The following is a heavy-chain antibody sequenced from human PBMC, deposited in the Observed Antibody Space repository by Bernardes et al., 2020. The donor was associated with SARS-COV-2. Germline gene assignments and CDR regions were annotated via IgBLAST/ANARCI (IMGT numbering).Heavy chain of an antibody. V-gene: IGHV4-59*01. CDR3: ARGAGIPQVFDF. D-gene: IGHD2-21*01. Sequence: SETLSLTCTVSGGSISSYYWSWIRQPPGKGLEWIGYLSYDGVSNYSPSLESRVIISIDTSRKQFSLKLTSVTAADTAVYYCARGAGIPQVFDFWARGILVTVSS. CDR2: LSYDGVS. CDR1: GGSISSYY. J-gene: IGHJ4*02.